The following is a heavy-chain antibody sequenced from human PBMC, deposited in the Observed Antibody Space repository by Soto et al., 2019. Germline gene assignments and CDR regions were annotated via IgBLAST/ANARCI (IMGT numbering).Heavy chain of an antibody. CDR2: IIPIFGTA. CDR3: ARGDSSSWYGGYYYYYGMDV. Sequence: QVQLVQSGAEVKKPGSSVKVSCKASGGTFSSYAISWVRQAPGQGLEWMGGIIPIFGTANYAQKFQGRVTITADEATSTAYMELSSLRSEDTAVYYCARGDSSSWYGGYYYYYGMDVWGQGTTVTGSS. J-gene: IGHJ6*02. CDR1: GGTFSSYA. D-gene: IGHD6-13*01. V-gene: IGHV1-69*12.